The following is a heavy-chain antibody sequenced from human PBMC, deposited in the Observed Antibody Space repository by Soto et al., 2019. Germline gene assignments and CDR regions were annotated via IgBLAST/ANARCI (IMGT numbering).Heavy chain of an antibody. V-gene: IGHV5-51*01. CDR3: ARLLAIHYRIAADRYYYYGMDV. CDR2: IYPGDSDT. Sequence: GESLKISCKGSGYSFTSYWIGWVRQMPGKGLEWMGIIYPGDSDTRYSPSFQGQVTISADKSISTAYLQWSSLKASDTAMYYCARLLAIHYRIAADRYYYYGMDVWGQGTTVTVSS. D-gene: IGHD6-13*01. J-gene: IGHJ6*02. CDR1: GYSFTSYW.